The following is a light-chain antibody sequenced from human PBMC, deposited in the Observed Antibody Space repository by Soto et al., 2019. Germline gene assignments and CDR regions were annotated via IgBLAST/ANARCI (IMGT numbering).Light chain of an antibody. CDR2: DVS. V-gene: IGLV2-14*01. CDR3: GSYTSSSTQV. CDR1: SSDVGGYNY. Sequence: QSALTQPASVFGSPIQSITISCTRTSSDVGGYNYVSWYQQHPGKAPKLMIYDVSNRPSGVSNRFSGSKSGNTASLTISGLQAEDEADYYCGSYTSSSTQVFGGGTKLTVL. J-gene: IGLJ2*01.